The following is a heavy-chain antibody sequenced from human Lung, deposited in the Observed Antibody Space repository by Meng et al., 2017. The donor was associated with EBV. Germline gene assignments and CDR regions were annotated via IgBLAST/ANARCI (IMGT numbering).Heavy chain of an antibody. D-gene: IGHD6-19*01. V-gene: IGHV1-18*01. J-gene: IGHJ4*02. Sequence: QLHLMQSGAEVKKPGASVRVSCKSSGYTFTHHGISWIRQAPGQGLEWMGWISCYNGDTNYEQKFQGKVTMTTDTSTSTAYMDLRSLRSDDTAVYYCARDPSNNSGRYAYFDYWGQGTMVTVSS. CDR3: ARDPSNNSGRYAYFDY. CDR1: GYTFTHHG. CDR2: ISCYNGDT.